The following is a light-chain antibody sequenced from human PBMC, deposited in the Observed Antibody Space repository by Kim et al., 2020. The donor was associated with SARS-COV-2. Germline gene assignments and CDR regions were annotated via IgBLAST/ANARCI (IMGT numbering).Light chain of an antibody. Sequence: EVVMTQSPATLSVSPGERATLSCRASQSVSSKLSWYQQKPGQAPRLLIYGASTRATGIPARFSGSGSGTEFTLIISSLQSADFAVYYYQQYCNWHPWTFGQGTKVDIK. CDR2: GAS. CDR3: QQYCNWHPWT. V-gene: IGKV3-15*01. CDR1: QSVSSK. J-gene: IGKJ1*01.